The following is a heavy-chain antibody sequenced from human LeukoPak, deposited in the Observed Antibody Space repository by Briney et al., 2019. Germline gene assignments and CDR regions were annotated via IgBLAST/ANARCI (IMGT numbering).Heavy chain of an antibody. V-gene: IGHV3-66*01. D-gene: IGHD3-10*01. CDR2: IHSGGGT. Sequence: GGSLRLSCAASGFTVSSNYMSWVRQAPGKGLEWVSVIHSGGGTYYADSVKGRFTISRDNSKNTLYLQMNSLGAEDTAVYYCARGRLWFGELLGAVDYWGQGTLVTVSS. CDR1: GFTVSSNY. J-gene: IGHJ4*02. CDR3: ARGRLWFGELLGAVDY.